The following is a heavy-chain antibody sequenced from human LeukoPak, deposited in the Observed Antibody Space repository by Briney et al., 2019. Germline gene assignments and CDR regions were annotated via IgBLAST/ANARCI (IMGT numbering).Heavy chain of an antibody. V-gene: IGHV4-59*01. J-gene: IGHJ4*02. Sequence: KPSETLSLTCTVSGGSISSYYWSWIRQPPGKGLEWIGYIYYSGSTNYNPSLKSRVTISVDTSKNQFSLKLSSVTAADTAVYYCARVKQWPSRYFDYWGQGTLVTVSS. D-gene: IGHD6-19*01. CDR1: GGSISSYY. CDR3: ARVKQWPSRYFDY. CDR2: IYYSGST.